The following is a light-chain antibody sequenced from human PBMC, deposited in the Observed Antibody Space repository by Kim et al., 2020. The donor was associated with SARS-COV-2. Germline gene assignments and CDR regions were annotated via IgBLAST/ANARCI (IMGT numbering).Light chain of an antibody. CDR3: QSADSSGTYVV. V-gene: IGLV3-25*03. CDR2: KDS. CDR1: ALPKQY. J-gene: IGLJ2*01. Sequence: PGQKARITCSGDALPKQYAYWYQQKPGQAPVLVIYKDSERPSGIPERFSGSSSGTTVTLTISGVQAEDEADYYCQSADSSGTYVVFGGGTQLTVL.